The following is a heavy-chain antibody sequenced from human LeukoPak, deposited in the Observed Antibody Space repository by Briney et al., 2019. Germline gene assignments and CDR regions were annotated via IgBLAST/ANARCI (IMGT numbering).Heavy chain of an antibody. J-gene: IGHJ4*02. CDR3: LNEHGG. D-gene: IGHD1-1*01. V-gene: IGHV1-2*02. Sequence: ASVKVSCKASGYTFTGSYMHWVRQAPGQGFEWIGWISPASGATKYAQNFQGRVTLTTDTTITTAYMELSSLTSDDTASYYCLNEHGGWGQGTPVTVSS. CDR2: ISPASGAT. CDR1: GYTFTGSY.